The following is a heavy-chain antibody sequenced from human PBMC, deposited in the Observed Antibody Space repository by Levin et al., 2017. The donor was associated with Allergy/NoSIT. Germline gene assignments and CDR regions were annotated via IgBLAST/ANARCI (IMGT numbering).Heavy chain of an antibody. J-gene: IGHJ3*02. V-gene: IGHV5-51*01. D-gene: IGHD2-21*01. CDR2: IYPGDSDT. CDR1: GYSFASHW. CDR3: ASNPGVAETGAFDI. Sequence: KRGESLKISCKGSGYSFASHWIGWVRQMPGKGLEWMGIIYPGDSDTRYSPSFQGQVTISADKSSSTAYLQWSSLKASDTAKYYCASNPGVAETGAFDIWGQGTMVTVSS.